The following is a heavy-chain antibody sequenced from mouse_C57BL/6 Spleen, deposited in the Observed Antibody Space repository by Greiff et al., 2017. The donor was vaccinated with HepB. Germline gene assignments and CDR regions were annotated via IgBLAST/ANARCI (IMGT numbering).Heavy chain of an antibody. CDR1: GYAFSSSW. D-gene: IGHD1-1*01. J-gene: IGHJ4*01. Sequence: VMLVESGPELVKPGASVKISCKASGYAFSSSWMNWVKQRPGKGLEWIGRIYPGDGDTNYNGKFKGKATLTADKSSSTAYMQLSSLTSEDSAVYFCARRLYYGSSYAMDYWGQGTSVTVSS. CDR3: ARRLYYGSSYAMDY. CDR2: IYPGDGDT. V-gene: IGHV1-82*01.